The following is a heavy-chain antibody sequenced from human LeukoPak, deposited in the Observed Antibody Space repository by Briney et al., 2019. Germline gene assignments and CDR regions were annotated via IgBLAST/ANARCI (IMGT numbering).Heavy chain of an antibody. CDR2: IYHSGST. D-gene: IGHD3-10*01. CDR1: GGSISSSNW. Sequence: PSETLSLTCAVSGGSISSSNWWSWVRQPPGKGLEWIGEIYHSGSTNYNPSLKSRVTISVDKSKNQFSLKLSSVTAADTAVYYCARDFTTTTMVRGVIISYCGMDVWGQGTTVTVSS. V-gene: IGHV4-4*02. J-gene: IGHJ6*02. CDR3: ARDFTTTTMVRGVIISYCGMDV.